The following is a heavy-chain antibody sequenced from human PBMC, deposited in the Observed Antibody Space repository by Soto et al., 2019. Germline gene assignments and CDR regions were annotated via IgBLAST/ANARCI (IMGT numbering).Heavy chain of an antibody. Sequence: GGSLRLSCAASGFTFSSYWMHWVRQAPGSGLVWISPIVGDGTSTNYADSVKGRFTISRDNSKNTLYLQMNSLRAEDTAVYYCAKDPFSSSFPEDYFDYWGQGTLVTVSS. CDR3: AKDPFSSSFPEDYFDY. V-gene: IGHV3-74*01. CDR2: IVGDGTST. D-gene: IGHD6-6*01. J-gene: IGHJ4*02. CDR1: GFTFSSYW.